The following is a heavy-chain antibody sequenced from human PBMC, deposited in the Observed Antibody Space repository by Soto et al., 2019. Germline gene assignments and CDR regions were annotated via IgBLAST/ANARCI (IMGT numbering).Heavy chain of an antibody. V-gene: IGHV3-30*18. CDR1: GFTFSNYA. CDR3: AKDPHYRYYFDY. Sequence: QVQLVESGGGVVQPGGSLRLSCAASGFTFSNYAMHWVRQAPGKGLEWVAVISYDGTNKYYADSVKGRFTISRDNSKNTLYLQMNSLRAEDTAVYYCAKDPHYRYYFDYWGQGTLVTVSS. D-gene: IGHD4-4*01. CDR2: ISYDGTNK. J-gene: IGHJ4*02.